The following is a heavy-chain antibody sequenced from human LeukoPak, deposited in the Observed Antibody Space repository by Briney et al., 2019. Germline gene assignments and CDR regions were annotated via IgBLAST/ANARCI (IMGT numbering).Heavy chain of an antibody. Sequence: QPGGSLRLSCAASGFTFSSYAMSWVRQAPGKGLEWVSAISGSGGSTYYADSVKGRFTISRDNSKNTLYLQMNSLRAEDTAVYYCAKEKLGMSGFLYYYYMDVWGKGTTVTVSS. CDR2: ISGSGGST. V-gene: IGHV3-23*01. CDR3: AKEKLGMSGFLYYYYMDV. CDR1: GFTFSSYA. D-gene: IGHD3-3*01. J-gene: IGHJ6*03.